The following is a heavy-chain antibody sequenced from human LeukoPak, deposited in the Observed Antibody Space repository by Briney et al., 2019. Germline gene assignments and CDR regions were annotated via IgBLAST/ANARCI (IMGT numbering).Heavy chain of an antibody. Sequence: PGGSLRLSCTASGLTVSSNCMSWVRQAPGKGLEWVSAISGSGGSTYYADSVKGRFTISRDNSKNTLYLQMNSLRAEDTAVYYCAKLIAAAGKIHFDYWGQGTLVTVSS. CDR1: GLTVSSNC. CDR3: AKLIAAAGKIHFDY. CDR2: ISGSGGST. J-gene: IGHJ4*02. V-gene: IGHV3-23*01. D-gene: IGHD6-13*01.